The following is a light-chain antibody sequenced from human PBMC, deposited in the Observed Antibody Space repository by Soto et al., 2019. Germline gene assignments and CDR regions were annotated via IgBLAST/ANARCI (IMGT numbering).Light chain of an antibody. J-gene: IGKJ4*01. CDR3: MQARQHPLT. CDR1: QSLLHSNGNNY. V-gene: IGKV2-28*01. Sequence: DIVLTQSPLSLSVTPGEPASISCRSSQSLLHSNGNNYLEWYLQKPGQSPQVLIYLASNRASGVPDRLIRSGSVTDFTLKISRVEAEDVSVYYFMQARQHPLTFGGGTKFEIK. CDR2: LAS.